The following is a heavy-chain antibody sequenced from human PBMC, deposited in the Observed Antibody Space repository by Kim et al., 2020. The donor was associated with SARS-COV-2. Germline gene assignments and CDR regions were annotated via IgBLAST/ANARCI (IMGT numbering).Heavy chain of an antibody. J-gene: IGHJ1*01. Sequence: ASVKVSCKASGYSFTNNGFTWVRQAPGQGLEWMGWISTYNGDTTYAQKLQGRVTMTTDTSTSTAYMELRSLSSDDTAVYYCARAGNTMIWTKYFLHWGQGTLVTVSS. CDR1: GYSFTNNG. CDR2: ISTYNGDT. D-gene: IGHD3-22*01. V-gene: IGHV1-18*04. CDR3: ARAGNTMIWTKYFLH.